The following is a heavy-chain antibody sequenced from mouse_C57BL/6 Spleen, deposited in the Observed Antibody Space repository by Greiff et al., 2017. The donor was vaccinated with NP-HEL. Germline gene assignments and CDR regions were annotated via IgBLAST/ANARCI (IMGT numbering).Heavy chain of an antibody. Sequence: VQLQQSGGGLVKPGGSLKLSCAASGFTFSSYAMSWVRQTPEKRLEWVATISDGGSYTYYPDNVKGRFTISRDNAKNNLYLQMSHLKSEDTAMYYCARDDGYSRAYWGQGTLVTVSA. CDR2: ISDGGSYT. CDR1: GFTFSSYA. V-gene: IGHV5-4*01. CDR3: ARDDGYSRAY. J-gene: IGHJ3*01. D-gene: IGHD2-3*01.